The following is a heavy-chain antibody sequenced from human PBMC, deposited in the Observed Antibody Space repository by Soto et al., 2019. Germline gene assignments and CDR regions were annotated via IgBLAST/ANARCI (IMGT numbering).Heavy chain of an antibody. J-gene: IGHJ4*02. CDR3: ARPHYDSNTFYYFFDY. V-gene: IGHV4-39*06. CDR2: IFHGGGT. Sequence: PSETLSLTCTVSGGAISSSTYYWGWIRQPPGKGLEWIGQIFHGGGTNYSPSLKSRVTISVDTSKNQFPLELTSVTAADTAVYYCARPHYDSNTFYYFFDYWGQGTLVTVSS. CDR1: GGAISSSTYY. D-gene: IGHD3-22*01.